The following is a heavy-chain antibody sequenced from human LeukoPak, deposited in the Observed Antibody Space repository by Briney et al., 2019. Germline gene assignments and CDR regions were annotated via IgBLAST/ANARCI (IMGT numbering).Heavy chain of an antibody. CDR2: IYHTGST. CDR3: ARISCGGGTCYLGY. J-gene: IGHJ4*02. D-gene: IGHD2-21*01. V-gene: IGHV4-30-4*01. CDR1: GGSISSGDYY. Sequence: MSSQTLSLTCTVSGGSISSGDYYWSWIRQPPGKGLESIAYIYHTGSTYYSPSLKSRVIISVDTSKNQFSLKLSSVTAADTAVYYCARISCGGGTCYLGYWGQGTLVTVSS.